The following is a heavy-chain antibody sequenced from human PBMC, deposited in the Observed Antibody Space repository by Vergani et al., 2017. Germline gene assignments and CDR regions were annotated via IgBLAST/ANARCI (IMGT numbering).Heavy chain of an antibody. CDR3: ARVIPAENFWSGVVGYYGMDV. D-gene: IGHD3-3*01. V-gene: IGHV3-21*01. CDR1: GFTFSSYS. Sequence: EVQLVESGGGLVKPGGSLRLSCAASGFTFSSYSMNWVRQAPGKGLELVSSISSSSSYIYYADSVKGRFTISRDNAKNSLYLQMNSLRAEDTAVYYCARVIPAENFWSGVVGYYGMDVWGQGTTVTVSS. CDR2: ISSSSSYI. J-gene: IGHJ6*02.